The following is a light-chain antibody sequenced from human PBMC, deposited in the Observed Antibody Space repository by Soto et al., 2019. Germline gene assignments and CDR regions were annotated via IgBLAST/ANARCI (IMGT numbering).Light chain of an antibody. V-gene: IGKV3-20*01. CDR3: QQYGSSPLT. CDR1: QSVISSY. Sequence: EIVMTQSPATLSVSPGERATLSCRASQSVISSYLAWYQQKPGQAPRLLIYAASSRATGIPDRFSGSGSGTDFTLTISRLEPEDFAVYYCQQYGSSPLTFGGGTKVDI. CDR2: AAS. J-gene: IGKJ4*01.